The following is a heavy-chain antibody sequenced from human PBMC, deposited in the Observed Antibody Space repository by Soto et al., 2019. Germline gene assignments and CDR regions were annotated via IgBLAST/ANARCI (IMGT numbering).Heavy chain of an antibody. CDR2: IYYSGST. CDR3: ARHFQDYGDYAVYNRNYYYYYYMDV. D-gene: IGHD4-17*01. V-gene: IGHV4-39*01. CDR1: GGSISSSSYY. J-gene: IGHJ6*03. Sequence: QLQLQESGPGLVKPSETLSLTCTVSGGSISSSSYYWGWIRQPPGKGLEWIGSIYYSGSTYYNPSLKSRVTISVDTSKNQFSLKLSSVTAADTAVYYCARHFQDYGDYAVYNRNYYYYYYMDVWGKGTTVTVSS.